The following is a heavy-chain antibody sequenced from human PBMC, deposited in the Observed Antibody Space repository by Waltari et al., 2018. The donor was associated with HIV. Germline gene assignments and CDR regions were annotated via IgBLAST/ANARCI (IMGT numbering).Heavy chain of an antibody. D-gene: IGHD2-2*01. V-gene: IGHV3-30*18. CDR2: ISYDGSNK. J-gene: IGHJ6*02. CDR1: GFSFSTYG. CDR3: GKVKNYQALSVVPDYYDGMDV. Sequence: QVQLVESGGGVVQPGRSLRLSCAASGFSFSTYGMHWVRQAPGKGLEWVAVISYDGSNKYYGDSGKVRFTISRDDSKNTLSLQMNSLRAEDTAVYYWGKVKNYQALSVVPDYYDGMDVWGQGTTVTVSS.